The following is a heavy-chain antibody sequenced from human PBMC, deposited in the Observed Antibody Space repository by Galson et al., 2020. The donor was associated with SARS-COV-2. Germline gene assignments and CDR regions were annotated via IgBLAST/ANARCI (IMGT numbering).Heavy chain of an antibody. Sequence: GGSLRLSCAASGFTFDDYAMHWVRQAPGKGLEWVSGISWNSGSIGYADSVKGRFTISRDNAKNSLYLQMNSLRAEDTALYYCARNGPTNLFDPWGQGTLVTVSS. CDR2: ISWNSGSI. J-gene: IGHJ5*02. CDR1: GFTFDDYA. CDR3: ARNGPTNLFDP. D-gene: IGHD4-17*01. V-gene: IGHV3-9*01.